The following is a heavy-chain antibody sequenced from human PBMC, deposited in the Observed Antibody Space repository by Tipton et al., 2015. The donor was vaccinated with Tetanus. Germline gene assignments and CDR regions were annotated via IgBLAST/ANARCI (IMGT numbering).Heavy chain of an antibody. CDR2: ISYDGSNK. Sequence: SLRLSCAASGFTFSSYGMHWVRQAPGKGLEWVAVISYDGSNKYYADPVKGRFTISRDNSKNTLYLQMNSLRAEDTAVYYCAKDLFTVGADFDYWGQGTLVTVSS. CDR1: GFTFSSYG. J-gene: IGHJ4*02. D-gene: IGHD4-23*01. CDR3: AKDLFTVGADFDY. V-gene: IGHV3-30*18.